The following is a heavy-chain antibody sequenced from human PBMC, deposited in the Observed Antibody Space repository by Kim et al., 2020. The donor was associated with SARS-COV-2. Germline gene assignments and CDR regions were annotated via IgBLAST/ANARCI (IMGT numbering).Heavy chain of an antibody. Sequence: ASVKVSCKASGYTFTSYYMHWVRQAPGQGLEWMGIINPSGGSTSYAQKFQGRVTMTRDTSTSTVYMELSSLRSEDTAVYYCASDYYDSSGWGYYYGMDVWGQGTTVTVSS. D-gene: IGHD3-22*01. J-gene: IGHJ6*02. CDR3: ASDYYDSSGWGYYYGMDV. CDR1: GYTFTSYY. V-gene: IGHV1-46*01. CDR2: INPSGGST.